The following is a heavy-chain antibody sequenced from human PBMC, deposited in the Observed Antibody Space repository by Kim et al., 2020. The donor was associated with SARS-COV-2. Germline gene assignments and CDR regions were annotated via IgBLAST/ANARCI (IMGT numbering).Heavy chain of an antibody. J-gene: IGHJ4*02. CDR2: IDPSDSYT. CDR1: GYSFTSYW. Sequence: GESLKISCKGSGYSFTSYWISWVRQMPGKGLEWMGRIDPSDSYTNYSPSFQGHVTISADKSISTAYLQWSSLKASDTAMYYCARQPRIAAAGTGVGYWGQGTLVTVSS. CDR3: ARQPRIAAAGTGVGY. D-gene: IGHD6-13*01. V-gene: IGHV5-10-1*01.